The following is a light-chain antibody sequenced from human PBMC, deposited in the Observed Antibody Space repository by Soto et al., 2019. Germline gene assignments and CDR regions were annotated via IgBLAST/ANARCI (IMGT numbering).Light chain of an antibody. CDR3: MQALQTPWT. CDR1: QSLLHSNGCNY. V-gene: IGKV2-28*01. J-gene: IGKJ1*01. CDR2: LCS. Sequence: DIVMTQSPLSLPVTPGEPASISCRSSQSLLHSNGCNYLDWYLQKPGQSPQLLIYLCSNRASGVPDRFSGSGSCTDFTLKISRVEAEDVGVYYCMQALQTPWTFGQGTTVEIK.